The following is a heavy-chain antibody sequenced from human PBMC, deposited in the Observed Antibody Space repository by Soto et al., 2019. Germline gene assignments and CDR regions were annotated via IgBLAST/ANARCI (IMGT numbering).Heavy chain of an antibody. CDR1: GSTFTDFT. J-gene: IGHJ3*02. V-gene: IGHV3-23*01. CDR3: ARRPDAFDI. Sequence: GSLLLSCAGSGSTFTDFTMTWVRQAPGKGLEWVSAISGDGLSTYYAGSVKGRFTISRDNSKTTLYLQMNSLRAEDTAVYYCARRPDAFDIWGRGTMVTVSS. CDR2: ISGDGLST.